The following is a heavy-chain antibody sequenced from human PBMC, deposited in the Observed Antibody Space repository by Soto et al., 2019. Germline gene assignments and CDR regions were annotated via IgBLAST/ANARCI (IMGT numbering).Heavy chain of an antibody. CDR2: IYPGDSDT. CDR3: ARSRIIAADTAGWFDP. J-gene: IGHJ5*02. D-gene: IGHD6-13*01. V-gene: IGHV5-51*01. Sequence: GESLKISCKGSGYSFTSYWIGWVRQMPGKGLEWMGIIYPGDSDTRYSPSFQGQVTISADKSISTAYLQWSSLKASDTAMYYCARSRIIAADTAGWFDPWGQGTLVTAPQ. CDR1: GYSFTSYW.